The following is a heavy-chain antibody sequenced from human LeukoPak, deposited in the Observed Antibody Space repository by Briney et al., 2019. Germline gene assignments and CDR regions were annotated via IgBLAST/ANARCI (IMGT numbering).Heavy chain of an antibody. D-gene: IGHD6-19*01. J-gene: IGHJ4*02. V-gene: IGHV4-39*01. CDR2: SYYCGST. CDR3: ARSSGYSSGWYDY. CDR1: GGSISSSSYD. Sequence: SETLSLTGTGPGGSISSSSYDWGGIRQPPGKGVEWIGRSYYCGSTYYNPSLTSRVSISVDTSKNPFSLNLSSVTAADTAVYYCARSSGYSSGWYDYWGQGPLVPVSS.